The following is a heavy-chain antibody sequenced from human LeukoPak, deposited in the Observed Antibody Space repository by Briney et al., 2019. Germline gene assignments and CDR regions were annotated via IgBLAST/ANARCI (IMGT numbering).Heavy chain of an antibody. CDR2: ISGSGGST. CDR1: GFTFSSYV. Sequence: PGGSLRLSCAASGFTFSSYVMSWVRQAPGKGLEWVSTISGSGGSTYYADSVKGRFTISRDNPKNTLSLQMNSLRAEDTAVYYCARDGDSSAVKDAFQHWGQGTLVTVSS. D-gene: IGHD3-22*01. V-gene: IGHV3-23*01. J-gene: IGHJ1*01. CDR3: ARDGDSSAVKDAFQH.